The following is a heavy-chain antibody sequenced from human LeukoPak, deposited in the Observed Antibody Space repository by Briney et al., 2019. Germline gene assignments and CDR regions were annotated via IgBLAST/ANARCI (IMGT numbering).Heavy chain of an antibody. Sequence: YCQAPGGTSSSYAIIWVRHAPGQGMGWMGGIVPIFGTANYAQKSQGRVTINADESTSTAYMELSSLRHEDTAVYDCARHRIVGATYAGMDVGGQGTPVTVSS. D-gene: IGHD1-26*01. V-gene: IGHV1-69*01. CDR1: GGTSSSYA. J-gene: IGHJ6*02. CDR2: IVPIFGTA. CDR3: ARHRIVGATYAGMDV.